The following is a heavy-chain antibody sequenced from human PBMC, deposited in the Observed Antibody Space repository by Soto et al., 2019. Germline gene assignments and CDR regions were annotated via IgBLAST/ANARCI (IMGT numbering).Heavy chain of an antibody. CDR1: GYTFTGYY. CDR2: INPNSGGT. J-gene: IGHJ3*02. V-gene: IGHV1-2*04. Sequence: ASVKVSCKASGYTFTGYYMHWVRQAPGQGLEWMGWINPNSGGTNYAQKFQGWVTMTRDTSISTAYMELSRLRSDDTAVYYCAASMVRGAGGDAFDIWGQGTMVTVS. CDR3: AASMVRGAGGDAFDI. D-gene: IGHD3-10*01.